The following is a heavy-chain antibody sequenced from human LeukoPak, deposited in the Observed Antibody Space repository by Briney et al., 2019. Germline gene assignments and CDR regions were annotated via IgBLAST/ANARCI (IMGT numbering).Heavy chain of an antibody. Sequence: GGSLRLSCAASGFTFSNYAMSWVRQAPGKGLEWVSAISPSADSTSYADSVKGRFAISRDNSKNTLYLQMDSLRAEDTAVYYCAKRESSSSWYNYFDYRGQGTLVTVSS. V-gene: IGHV3-23*01. CDR1: GFTFSNYA. CDR3: AKRESSSSWYNYFDY. CDR2: ISPSADST. J-gene: IGHJ4*02. D-gene: IGHD6-13*01.